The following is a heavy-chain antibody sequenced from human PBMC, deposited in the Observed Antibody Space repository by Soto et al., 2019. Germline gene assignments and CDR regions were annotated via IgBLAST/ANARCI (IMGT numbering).Heavy chain of an antibody. V-gene: IGHV4-30-4*01. Sequence: QVQLQESGPGLVKPSQTLSLTCTVSGGSISSGDYYWSWIRQPPGKGLEWIGYIYYSGSTYYNPSLKRRFTISVDTSKTQFSLKLSSVTAADTAVYYCARDLAYGDFPFDYWGQGTLVTVSS. J-gene: IGHJ4*02. D-gene: IGHD4-17*01. CDR3: ARDLAYGDFPFDY. CDR1: GGSISSGDYY. CDR2: IYYSGST.